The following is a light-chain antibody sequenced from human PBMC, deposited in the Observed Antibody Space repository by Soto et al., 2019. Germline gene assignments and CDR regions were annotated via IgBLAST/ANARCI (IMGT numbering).Light chain of an antibody. J-gene: IGKJ1*01. CDR1: QSIRSY. CDR2: RAS. V-gene: IGKV1-39*01. Sequence: DIQMTQSPSSLSASVEDRVTITCRASQSIRSYLNWYQQKPGKAPKLLISRASSLHSGVPSRFSGSGSGTDFTLTISSLQPEDFAAYYCQHSYNAPWTFGQGTKVDIK. CDR3: QHSYNAPWT.